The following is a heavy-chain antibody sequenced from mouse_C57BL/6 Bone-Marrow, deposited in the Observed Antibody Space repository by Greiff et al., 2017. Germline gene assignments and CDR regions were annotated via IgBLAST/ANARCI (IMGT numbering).Heavy chain of an antibody. Sequence: VQLQQSGPELVKPGASVKISCKASGYSFTGYYMNWVKQSPEKSLEWIGEINPSTGGTTYNQKFKAKATLTVDKSSSTAYMQLKSLTSEDSAVYYCASPLGLYAMDYGGQGTSVTVSA. V-gene: IGHV1-42*01. CDR3: ASPLGLYAMDY. D-gene: IGHD6-1*01. J-gene: IGHJ4*01. CDR1: GYSFTGYY. CDR2: INPSTGGT.